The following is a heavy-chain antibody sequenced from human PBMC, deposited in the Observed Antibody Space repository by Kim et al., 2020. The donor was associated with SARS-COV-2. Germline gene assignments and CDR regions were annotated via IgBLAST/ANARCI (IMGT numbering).Heavy chain of an antibody. J-gene: IGHJ6*02. D-gene: IGHD6-13*01. Sequence: RFTISRDNAKNSLYLQMNSLRAEDTAVYYCARGGIAAAGTDYDYYYGTDVWGQGTTVTVSS. V-gene: IGHV3-11*06. CDR3: ARGGIAAAGTDYDYYYGTDV.